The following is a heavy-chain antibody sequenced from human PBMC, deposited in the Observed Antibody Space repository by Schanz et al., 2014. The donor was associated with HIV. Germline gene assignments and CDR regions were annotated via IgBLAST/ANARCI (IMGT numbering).Heavy chain of an antibody. CDR3: AKSGQLVTKHYWFDS. CDR1: SASIRTYH. Sequence: QVLLQESGPRLMKPSETVSLTCTVSSASIRTYHWNWLRQSAGKRLEWIGRVSGSGSTDHNPSLKSRVTMSVDTSNTLFSLKLKSVTAADTAVYYCAKSGQLVTKHYWFDSWGQGTLVIVSS. D-gene: IGHD6-6*01. V-gene: IGHV4-4*07. J-gene: IGHJ5*01. CDR2: VSGSGST.